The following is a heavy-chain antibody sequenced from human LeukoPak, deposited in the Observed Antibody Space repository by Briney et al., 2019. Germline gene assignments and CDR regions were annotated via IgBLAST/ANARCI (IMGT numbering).Heavy chain of an antibody. Sequence: PGGSLRLSCAVSGFSFSFYAIGCVRQAPGKGLVWVGRINDVGSDSTYVDSVKGRLTIYRDKAKNTLYLQMNDLRAEDTAVYYCAGVKVAGTRCFDYWGKGTLATVSS. CDR2: INDVGSDS. J-gene: IGHJ4*02. CDR3: AGVKVAGTRCFDY. D-gene: IGHD6-19*01. V-gene: IGHV3-74*01. CDR1: GFSFSFYA.